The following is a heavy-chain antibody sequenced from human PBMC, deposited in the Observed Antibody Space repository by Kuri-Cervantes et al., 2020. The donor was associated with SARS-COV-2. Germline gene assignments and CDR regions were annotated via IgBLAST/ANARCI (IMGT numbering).Heavy chain of an antibody. J-gene: IGHJ6*02. D-gene: IGHD4-17*01. V-gene: IGHV3-48*03. CDR1: GFTFSSYE. CDR3: AREGGDYGDYYYYGMDV. CDR2: ISSSGSTI. Sequence: GESLKISCAASGFTFSSYEMSWVRQAPGKGLEWVSYISSSGSTIYYADSVKGRFTISRDNAKNSLYLQMNSLRAEDTAVYYCAREGGDYGDYYYYGMDVWGQGTTVTVSS.